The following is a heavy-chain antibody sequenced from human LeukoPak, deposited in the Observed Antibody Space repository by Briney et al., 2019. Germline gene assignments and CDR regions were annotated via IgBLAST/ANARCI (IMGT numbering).Heavy chain of an antibody. CDR3: ARFVVVPAAIRGDYYYGMDV. V-gene: IGHV4-34*01. CDR2: INHSGST. J-gene: IGHJ6*02. D-gene: IGHD2-2*02. Sequence: PSETLSLTCTVYGGSFSGYYWSWIRQPPGKGLEWIGEINHSGSTNYNPSLKSRVTISVDTSKNQFSLKLSSVTAADTAVYYCARFVVVPAAIRGDYYYGMDVWGQGTTVTVSS. CDR1: GGSFSGYY.